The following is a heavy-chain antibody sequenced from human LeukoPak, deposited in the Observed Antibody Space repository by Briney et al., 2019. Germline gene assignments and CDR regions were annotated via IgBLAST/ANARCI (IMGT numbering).Heavy chain of an antibody. CDR3: AILSGIAAAGDY. V-gene: IGHV3-53*01. CDR1: GFTVSSSY. CDR2: IYAGGST. J-gene: IGHJ4*02. Sequence: GGSLRLSCAASGFTVSSSYMSWVRQAPGKGLEWVSVIYAGGSTYYADSVKGRFTISRDNSKNTLYLQMNSLRAEDTAVYYCAILSGIAAAGDYWGQGTLVTVSS. D-gene: IGHD6-13*01.